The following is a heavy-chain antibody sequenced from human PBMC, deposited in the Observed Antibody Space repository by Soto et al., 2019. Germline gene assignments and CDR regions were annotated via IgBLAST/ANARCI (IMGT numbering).Heavy chain of an antibody. CDR3: ARDGLSSSSSFDY. CDR2: IYPGDSDS. CDR1: GYSFIDYW. D-gene: IGHD6-6*01. V-gene: IGHV5-51*01. J-gene: IGHJ4*02. Sequence: GESLKISCKASGYSFIDYWIGWVRQMPVKGLEWMGIIYPGDSDSRYYPSFQGQVTISVDKSISTAYLQWSSLKASDSAMYYCARDGLSSSSSFDYWGQGTLVTVSS.